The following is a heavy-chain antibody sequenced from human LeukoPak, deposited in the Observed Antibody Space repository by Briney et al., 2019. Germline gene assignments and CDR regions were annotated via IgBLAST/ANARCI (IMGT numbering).Heavy chain of an antibody. D-gene: IGHD2-2*01. Sequence: PGGSLRLSCAASGFTFSSYGMHWVRQAPGKGLEWVAFIRYDGSNKYYADSVKGRFTISRDNSKNTLYLQMNSLRAEDTAVYYGAKDLVPAAMGYYMDVWGKGTTVTVSS. CDR1: GFTFSSYG. CDR2: IRYDGSNK. V-gene: IGHV3-30*02. CDR3: AKDLVPAAMGYYMDV. J-gene: IGHJ6*03.